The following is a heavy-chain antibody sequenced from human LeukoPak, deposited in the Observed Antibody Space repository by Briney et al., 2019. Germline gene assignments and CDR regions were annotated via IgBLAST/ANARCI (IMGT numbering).Heavy chain of an antibody. CDR2: IYYSGRT. CDR3: TRKNDFES. Sequence: SETLSLTCSVSGGSNSSDHWNWIRQTPGKGLEWIGCIYYSGRTYYNPSLKSRVTISVDMSKSQFSLRLTSVTAADTAVYYCTRKNDFESWGQGTLVTVSS. D-gene: IGHD2/OR15-2a*01. CDR1: GGSNSSDH. V-gene: IGHV4-59*01. J-gene: IGHJ3*02.